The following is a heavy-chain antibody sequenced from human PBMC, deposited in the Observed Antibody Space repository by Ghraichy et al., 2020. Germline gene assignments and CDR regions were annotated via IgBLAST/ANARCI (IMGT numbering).Heavy chain of an antibody. Sequence: WGSLRLSCAASGFVFGDFTMHWIRQAPGKGLDWVSSISGRSNYIYYADFVQGRFTISRDNAKNSLFLQMDTLRPEDTALYFCVKEGAVVGATGTFDFWGQGTLATVSS. V-gene: IGHV3-21*06. CDR2: ISGRSNYI. CDR1: GFVFGDFT. D-gene: IGHD1-26*01. CDR3: VKEGAVVGATGTFDF. J-gene: IGHJ4*02.